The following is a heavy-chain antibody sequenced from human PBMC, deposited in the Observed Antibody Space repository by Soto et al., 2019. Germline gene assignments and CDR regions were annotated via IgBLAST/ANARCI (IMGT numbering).Heavy chain of an antibody. J-gene: IGHJ6*02. V-gene: IGHV3-21*01. CDR3: ARDPRENSWNPPYYYSMDV. CDR1: GFSFSSYG. D-gene: IGHD1-20*01. Sequence: EVQLVESGGGLVKPGGSLRLSCAASGFSFSSYGMNWVRQAPGKGLEWVSSISGSGTYIHYADSVKGRFTVSRDNAKKSVYYLQMNSLRAEDTAVYYCARDPRENSWNPPYYYSMDVWGQGTTVTVSS. CDR2: ISGSGTYI.